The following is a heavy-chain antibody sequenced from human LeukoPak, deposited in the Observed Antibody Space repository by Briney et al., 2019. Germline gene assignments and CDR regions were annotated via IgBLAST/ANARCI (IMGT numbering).Heavy chain of an antibody. Sequence: GGSLRLSCAASGFTLSSYSMNWVRQAPGKGLEWVSSISSSSSSYIYYADSVKGRFTISRGNAKNSLYLQMNSLRAEDTAVYYCARDWAAAGTMGVEDYYYGMDVWGQGTAVTVSS. V-gene: IGHV3-21*01. CDR1: GFTLSSYS. D-gene: IGHD6-13*01. CDR2: ISSSSSSYI. J-gene: IGHJ6*02. CDR3: ARDWAAAGTMGVEDYYYGMDV.